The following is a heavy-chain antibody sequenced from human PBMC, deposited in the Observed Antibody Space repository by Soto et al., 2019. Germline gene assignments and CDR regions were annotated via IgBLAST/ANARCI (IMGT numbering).Heavy chain of an antibody. J-gene: IGHJ4*02. CDR3: ARGGYDFWSGPRTFFDY. CDR1: GGSISSYY. D-gene: IGHD3-3*01. Sequence: SETLSLTCTVSGGSISSYYWSWIRQPPGRGLEWIGYIYYSGSTNYNPSLKSRVTISVDTSKNQFSLKLSSVTAADTAVYYCARGGYDFWSGPRTFFDYWGQGTLVTVSS. CDR2: IYYSGST. V-gene: IGHV4-59*08.